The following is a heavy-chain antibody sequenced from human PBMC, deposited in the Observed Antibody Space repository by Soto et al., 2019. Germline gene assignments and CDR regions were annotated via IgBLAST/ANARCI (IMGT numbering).Heavy chain of an antibody. V-gene: IGHV4-61*01. J-gene: IGHJ6*03. CDR3: ARVQRLGRTYYYYYYMDV. Sequence: PSETLSLTCVVSGDSMTRGSYYWAWIRQPPGKGLEWIGYIYYSGSTNYNPSLKSRVTISVDTSKNQFSLKLSSVTAADTAVYYCARVQRLGRTYYYYYYMDVWGKGTTVTVSS. CDR2: IYYSGST. CDR1: GDSMTRGSYY. D-gene: IGHD3-9*01.